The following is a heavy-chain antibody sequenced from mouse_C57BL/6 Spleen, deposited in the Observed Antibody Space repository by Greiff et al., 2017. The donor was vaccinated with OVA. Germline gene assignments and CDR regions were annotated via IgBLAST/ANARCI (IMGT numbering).Heavy chain of an antibody. CDR3: AKYTECYGSSLYDLDY. J-gene: IGHJ2*01. D-gene: IGHD1-1*01. Sequence: VKLMESGPGLVQPSQSLSITCTVSGFSLTSYGVHWVRQSPGKGLEWLGVIWSGGSTDYNAAFISRLSISQDNSKSQVFFKMNMLQTNDTAIDYCAKYTECYGSSLYDLDYWGQGTTLTVSS. V-gene: IGHV2-2*02. CDR2: IWSGGST. CDR1: GFSLTSYG.